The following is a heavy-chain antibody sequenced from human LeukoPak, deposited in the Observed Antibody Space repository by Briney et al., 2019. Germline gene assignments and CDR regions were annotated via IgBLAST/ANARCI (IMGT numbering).Heavy chain of an antibody. D-gene: IGHD6-19*01. CDR1: GFTITSWS. CDR3: AKTTVGYSSGRYPGWPADC. J-gene: IGHJ4*02. Sequence: PGRSLRLSCAVSGFTITSWSMNWVRQAPGKGLEWLSYISSGRSPIYYADSVKGRFTISRDDAKNLVYLQMNSLRAEDTAVYYCAKTTVGYSSGRYPGWPADCWGQGTLVTVSS. V-gene: IGHV3-48*04. CDR2: ISSGRSPI.